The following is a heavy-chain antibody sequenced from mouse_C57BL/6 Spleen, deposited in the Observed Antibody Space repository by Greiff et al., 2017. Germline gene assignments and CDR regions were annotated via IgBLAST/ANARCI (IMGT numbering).Heavy chain of an antibody. V-gene: IGHV1-80*01. Sequence: QVQLQQSGAELVKPGASVKISCKASGYAFSSYWMNWVKQRPGKGLEWIGQIYPGDGDTNYNGKFKGKNTLTADKSSSTAYMQLSSLTSEDSAVYFCARRGLGRGFAYWGQGTLVTVSA. CDR3: ARRGLGRGFAY. D-gene: IGHD4-1*01. CDR1: GYAFSSYW. CDR2: IYPGDGDT. J-gene: IGHJ3*01.